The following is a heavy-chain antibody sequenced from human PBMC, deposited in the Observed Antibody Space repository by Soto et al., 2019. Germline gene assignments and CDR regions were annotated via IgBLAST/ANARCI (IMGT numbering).Heavy chain of an antibody. CDR3: ARDNDGSGSYYNRRHYYYGMDV. CDR2: IYYSGST. CDR1: GGSISSGGYY. J-gene: IGHJ6*02. D-gene: IGHD3-10*01. V-gene: IGHV4-31*03. Sequence: SETLSLTCTVSGGSISSGGYYWSWIRQHPGKGLEWIGYIYYSGSTYYNPSLKSRVTISEDTSKNQFSLKLSSVTAADTAGYYCARDNDGSGSYYNRRHYYYGMDVWGQGTTVTVSS.